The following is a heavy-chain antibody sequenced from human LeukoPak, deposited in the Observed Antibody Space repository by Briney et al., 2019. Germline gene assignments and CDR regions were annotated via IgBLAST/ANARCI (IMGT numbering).Heavy chain of an antibody. J-gene: IGHJ4*02. CDR1: GGSFSGYY. Sequence: SETLSLTCAVYGGSFSGYYWSWIRQPPGKGLEWIGEINHSGSTNCNPSLKSRVTISVDKSKNQFSLKLSSVTAADTAVYYCARENYDSSGYYFDYWGQGTLVTVSS. V-gene: IGHV4-34*01. CDR2: INHSGST. D-gene: IGHD3-22*01. CDR3: ARENYDSSGYYFDY.